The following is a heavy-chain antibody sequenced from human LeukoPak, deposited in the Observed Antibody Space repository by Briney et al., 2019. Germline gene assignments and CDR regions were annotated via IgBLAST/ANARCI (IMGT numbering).Heavy chain of an antibody. CDR3: ARERMWWELLSNRYFDY. CDR2: IKQDGSEK. J-gene: IGHJ4*02. CDR1: GFTFSSYW. V-gene: IGHV3-7*01. Sequence: GGSLRLSCAASGFTFSSYWMSWVRQAPGKGLEWVANIKQDGSEKYYVDSVKGRFTISRDNAKNSLYLQMNSLRAEDTAVYYCARERMWWELLSNRYFDYWGQGTLVTVSS. D-gene: IGHD1-26*01.